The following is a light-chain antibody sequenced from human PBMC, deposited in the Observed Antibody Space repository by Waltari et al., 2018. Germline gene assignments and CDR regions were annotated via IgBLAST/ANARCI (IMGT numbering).Light chain of an antibody. CDR2: EVS. V-gene: IGLV2-23*02. CDR3: MIWHSSAWV. J-gene: IGLJ3*02. Sequence: QSALTQPASVSGSPGQSITISCTGTSSDVGNFNLVSWYKQHPGKVPNLIIYEVSTRPSWVSKHFSGSKSGNTASLTISGLRAEDEADYYCMIWHSSAWVFGGGTKLTVL. CDR1: SSDVGNFNL.